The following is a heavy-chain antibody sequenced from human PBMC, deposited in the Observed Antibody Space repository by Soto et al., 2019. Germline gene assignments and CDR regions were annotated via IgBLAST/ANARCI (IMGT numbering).Heavy chain of an antibody. CDR3: GRVMRSLLSITALDT. CDR2: IDPSGGKT. J-gene: IGHJ5*02. V-gene: IGHV1-46*01. Sequence: ASVKVSCKASGYTFTRDQIHWVRQAPGQGLEWMGMIDPSGGKTNCAQKFQGRVTMTRDTSTSTVYMALSSLRSEDTAIYFCGRVMRSLLSITALDTWGQGTLVTVSS. CDR1: GYTFTRDQ. D-gene: IGHD3-10*01.